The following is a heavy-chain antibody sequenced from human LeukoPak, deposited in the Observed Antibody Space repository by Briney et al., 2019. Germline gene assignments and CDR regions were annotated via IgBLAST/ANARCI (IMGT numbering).Heavy chain of an antibody. CDR3: ARAGPYSSSWYSLDY. J-gene: IGHJ4*02. V-gene: IGHV3-11*05. CDR1: GFTFSDYY. CDR2: ISSSSSYT. D-gene: IGHD6-13*01. Sequence: GGSLRLSCAASGFTFSDYYMSWMRQAPGKGLEWVSYISSSSSYTNYADSVKGRFTISRDNAKNSLYLQMNSLRAEDTAVYYCARAGPYSSSWYSLDYWGQGTLVTVSS.